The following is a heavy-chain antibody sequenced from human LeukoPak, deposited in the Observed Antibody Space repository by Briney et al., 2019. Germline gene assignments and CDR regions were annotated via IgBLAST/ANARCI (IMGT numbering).Heavy chain of an antibody. J-gene: IGHJ6*03. Sequence: ASVKVSCKASGYTFTIYVMHWVCQAPGQRLEWMGWINAGNGNTKYSQESQGRVTITRDTSASTAYMELSSLRSEDMAVYYCARGVVTMGPVGIYHYYYTDVWGEGTTVTVSS. V-gene: IGHV1-3*03. CDR2: INAGNGNT. CDR1: GYTFTIYV. D-gene: IGHD3-10*01. CDR3: ARGVVTMGPVGIYHYYYTDV.